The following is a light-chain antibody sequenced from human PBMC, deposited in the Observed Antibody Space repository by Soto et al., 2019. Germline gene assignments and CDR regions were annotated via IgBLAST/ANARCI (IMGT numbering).Light chain of an antibody. CDR2: EVN. CDR1: SSDVGGYTY. J-gene: IGLJ1*01. V-gene: IGLV2-14*01. CDR3: SSYTSSSTLYV. Sequence: QSVLTQPASVSGSPRQSITISCTGASSDVGGYTYVSWYQQHPGKAPKLIIYEVNNRPSGVSHRFSGSKSGNTASLTISGLQAGDEADYYCSSYTSSSTLYVFGTGTKLTVL.